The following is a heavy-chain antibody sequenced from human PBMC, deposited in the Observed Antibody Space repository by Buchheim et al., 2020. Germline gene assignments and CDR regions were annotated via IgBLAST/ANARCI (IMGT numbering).Heavy chain of an antibody. V-gene: IGHV3-48*03. D-gene: IGHD3-3*01. Sequence: EVQLVESGGGLVQPGGSLRLSCAASGFTFSSYDMSWVRQAPGKGLEWVSYITSSASVTYYADSVKGRVTISRDNAKTSLYLQMNSLRVEDTAVYYCARDPYRADFWSGYNYHSHDYWGQGTL. CDR3: ARDPYRADFWSGYNYHSHDY. J-gene: IGHJ4*02. CDR2: ITSSASVT. CDR1: GFTFSSYD.